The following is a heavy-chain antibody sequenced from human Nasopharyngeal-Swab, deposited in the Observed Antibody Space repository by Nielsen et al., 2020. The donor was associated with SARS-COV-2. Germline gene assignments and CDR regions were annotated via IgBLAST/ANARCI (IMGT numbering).Heavy chain of an antibody. J-gene: IGHJ4*02. Sequence: GESLKISCAASGFTFASYSMTWVRQAPGKGLEWVSAISGSGGSTYYADSVKGRFTISRDNSKNTLYLQMNSLRAEDTAVYYCAKDGRGIVGYFDYWGQGTLVTVAS. CDR2: ISGSGGST. D-gene: IGHD2-15*01. V-gene: IGHV3-23*01. CDR1: GFTFASYS. CDR3: AKDGRGIVGYFDY.